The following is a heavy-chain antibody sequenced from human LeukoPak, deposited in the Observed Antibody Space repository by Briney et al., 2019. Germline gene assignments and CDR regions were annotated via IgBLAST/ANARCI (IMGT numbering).Heavy chain of an antibody. Sequence: ASVRVSCKTSGYSFTTFSTAWVRQAPGQGLEWMGWINANNGEAHYAQKFHDRVTMTTDTSTNTAYMELRGLKSDDSAMYYCSRDSTSGAVVDFNYWGQRTLVTVSS. CDR3: SRDSTSGAVVDFNY. V-gene: IGHV1-18*01. J-gene: IGHJ4*02. D-gene: IGHD3-16*01. CDR2: INANNGEA. CDR1: GYSFTTFS.